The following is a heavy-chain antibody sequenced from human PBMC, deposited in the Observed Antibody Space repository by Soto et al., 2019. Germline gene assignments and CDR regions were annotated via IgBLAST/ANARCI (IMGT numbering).Heavy chain of an antibody. J-gene: IGHJ4*02. CDR2: IKTDGSKT. CDR3: VSAVTATPDY. CDR1: GFPFTNYW. D-gene: IGHD2-21*02. V-gene: IGHV3-74*01. Sequence: EVYLEESGGGLAQPGESLRLSCLASGFPFTNYWMHWVRQAPGKGLEWVARIKTDGSKTSYAESVKGRSTISRDNAKNTLHLQMNSLRVEDTAVYYCVSAVTATPDYWGQGTLVTVSS.